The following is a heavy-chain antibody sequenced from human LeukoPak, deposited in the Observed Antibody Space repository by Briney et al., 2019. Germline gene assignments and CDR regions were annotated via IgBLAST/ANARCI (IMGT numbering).Heavy chain of an antibody. Sequence: ASVKVSCKASGYSFSNYGISWVRQAPGQGLEWLGWVGGNNDMTTYAQKFQGRVTMTTDTSTGTAYMELTSLRSDDTAIYYCARDWYCSCGTCNDCFDPWGQRTLVTVSS. D-gene: IGHD2-15*01. J-gene: IGHJ5*02. CDR3: ARDWYCSCGTCNDCFDP. CDR1: GYSFSNYG. CDR2: VGGNNDMT. V-gene: IGHV1-18*01.